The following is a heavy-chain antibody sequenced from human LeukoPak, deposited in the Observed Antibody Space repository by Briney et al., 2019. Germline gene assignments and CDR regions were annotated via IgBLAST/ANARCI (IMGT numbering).Heavy chain of an antibody. CDR1: GGSISSGGYY. J-gene: IGHJ3*02. D-gene: IGHD2-2*01. CDR3: ARDVLVVSRAFDI. V-gene: IGHV4-31*03. CDR2: IYYSGST. Sequence: SETLSLTCTVSGGSISSGGYYWSWIRQHPGKGLEWIGYIYYSGSTYYNPSLKSRVTISVDTSKNQFSLKLSSVTAADTAVYYCARDVLVVSRAFDIWGQGTMVTVSS.